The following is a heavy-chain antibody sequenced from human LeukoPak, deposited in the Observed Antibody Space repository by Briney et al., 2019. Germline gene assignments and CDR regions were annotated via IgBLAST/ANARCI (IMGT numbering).Heavy chain of an antibody. V-gene: IGHV1-18*04. J-gene: IGHJ4*02. CDR1: GYTFTSYG. D-gene: IGHD3-16*01. Sequence: GASVKVSCKASGYTFTSYGISWVRQAPGQGLEWMGWISAYNGNTNYAQKSQGRVTMTTDTSTSTAYMEPRSLRSDDTAVYYCARDLYMGVLDYWGQGTLVTVSS. CDR2: ISAYNGNT. CDR3: ARDLYMGVLDY.